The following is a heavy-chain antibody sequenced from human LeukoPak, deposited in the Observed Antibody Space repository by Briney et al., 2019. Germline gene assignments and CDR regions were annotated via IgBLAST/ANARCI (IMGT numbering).Heavy chain of an antibody. Sequence: SETLSLTCTVSGGSISSYYWSWIRQPPGKGLECIGYIYYSGSTNYNPSLKSRVTISVDTSKNQFSLKLSSVTAADTAVYYCARDPPGSGSYYDYWGQGTLVTVSS. CDR3: ARDPPGSGSYYDY. J-gene: IGHJ4*02. V-gene: IGHV4-59*01. D-gene: IGHD3-10*01. CDR1: GGSISSYY. CDR2: IYYSGST.